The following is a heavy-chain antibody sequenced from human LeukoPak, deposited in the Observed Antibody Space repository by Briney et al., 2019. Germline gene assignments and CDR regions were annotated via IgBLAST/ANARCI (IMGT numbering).Heavy chain of an antibody. CDR2: ISYDGSNK. D-gene: IGHD4-17*01. Sequence: GGSLRLSCAASGFTFSSYAMHWVRQAPGKGLEWVAVISYDGSNKCYADSVKGRFTISRDNSKNTLYLQMNSLRAEDTAVYYCAKDRPPYTVTTSVDYWGQGTLVTVSS. CDR3: AKDRPPYTVTTSVDY. V-gene: IGHV3-30-3*01. J-gene: IGHJ4*02. CDR1: GFTFSSYA.